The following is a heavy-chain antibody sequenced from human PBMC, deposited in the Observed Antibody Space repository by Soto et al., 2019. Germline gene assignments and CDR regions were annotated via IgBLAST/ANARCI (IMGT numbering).Heavy chain of an antibody. Sequence: QVQLVESGGGVVQPGRSLRLSCAASGFTFSSYGMHWVRQAPGKGLEWVAVISYDGSNKYYADSVKGRFTISRDNSKNTLYLQMNSLRAEDTAVYYCAKDVDIVAKIPSYYYYGMDVWGQGTTVTVSS. D-gene: IGHD5-12*01. CDR3: AKDVDIVAKIPSYYYYGMDV. V-gene: IGHV3-30*18. CDR1: GFTFSSYG. CDR2: ISYDGSNK. J-gene: IGHJ6*02.